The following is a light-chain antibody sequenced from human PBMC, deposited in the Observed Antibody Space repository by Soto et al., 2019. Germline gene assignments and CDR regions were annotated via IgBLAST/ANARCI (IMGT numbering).Light chain of an antibody. CDR3: FSYTSSSSLV. CDR2: DVT. V-gene: IGLV2-14*03. Sequence: QSALTQPASVSGSPGQSITISCTGTSSDVGAYNYVSWYQQYPGKAPKLMIYDVTSRPSGVSNRFSGSKSGNAASLTISGLQAEDEADYYCFSYTSSSSLVFGTGTKLTVL. J-gene: IGLJ1*01. CDR1: SSDVGAYNY.